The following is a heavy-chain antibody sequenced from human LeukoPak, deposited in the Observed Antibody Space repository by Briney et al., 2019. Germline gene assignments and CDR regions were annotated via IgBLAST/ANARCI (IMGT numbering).Heavy chain of an antibody. Sequence: PGGSLRLSCAASGFTFSSYGMHWVRQAPGKGLEWVSSISSSSSYIYYADSVKGRFTISRDNAKNSLYLQMNSLRAEDTAVNYCARVGYCSSTSCSDAFDIWGQGTMVTVSS. CDR1: GFTFSSYG. J-gene: IGHJ3*02. D-gene: IGHD2-2*01. CDR3: ARVGYCSSTSCSDAFDI. V-gene: IGHV3-21*01. CDR2: ISSSSSYI.